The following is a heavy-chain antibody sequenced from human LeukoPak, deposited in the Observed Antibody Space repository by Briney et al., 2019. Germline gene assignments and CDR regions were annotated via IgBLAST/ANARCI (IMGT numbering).Heavy chain of an antibody. V-gene: IGHV3-23*01. D-gene: IGHD4-23*01. J-gene: IGHJ4*02. CDR1: GFTFSRFT. Sequence: PGGSLRLSCAASGFTFSRFTMNWVREAPGKGLGWVSGISGSDSSTYYADFVKGRFIISRDNSKNTLYLQMNSLRADDTAVYYCAKGGGWLYYFDYWGQGTLVTVSS. CDR3: AKGGGWLYYFDY. CDR2: ISGSDSST.